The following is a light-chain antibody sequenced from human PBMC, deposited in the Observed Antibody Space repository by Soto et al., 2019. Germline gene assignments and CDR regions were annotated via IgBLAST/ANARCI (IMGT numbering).Light chain of an antibody. J-gene: IGKJ1*01. CDR3: QHYNSYSEA. V-gene: IGKV1-5*03. Sequence: DSQITGSRCTLSETIGDRVTITCLASQTISGWLYWYQKKPGKAHKLLIYKASTLKSGVPSRFSGSGSGTEFTLTISSLQPDDFATYYCQHYNSYSEAFGQGTKA. CDR2: KAS. CDR1: QTISGW.